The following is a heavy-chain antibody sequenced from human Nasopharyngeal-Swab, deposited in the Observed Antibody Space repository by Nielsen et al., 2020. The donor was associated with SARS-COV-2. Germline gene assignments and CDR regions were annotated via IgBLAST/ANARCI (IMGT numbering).Heavy chain of an antibody. Sequence: ASVKVSCKVSGYTLTELSMHWVRQAPGKGLEWMGGFDPEDGETIYAQKFQGRVTMTRDTSIRTAYMELTSLRSEDTATYYCARGRGDYSENFAVIGYWGQGTLVTVSS. J-gene: IGHJ4*02. CDR3: ARGRGDYSENFAVIGY. V-gene: IGHV1-24*01. D-gene: IGHD4-11*01. CDR1: GYTLTELS. CDR2: FDPEDGET.